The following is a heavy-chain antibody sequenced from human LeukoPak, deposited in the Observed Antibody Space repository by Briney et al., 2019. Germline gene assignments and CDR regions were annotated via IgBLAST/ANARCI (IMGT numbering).Heavy chain of an antibody. CDR3: ARDLRYCSSTSCHGWYFDL. CDR1: GGSISSGGYY. V-gene: IGHV4-30-2*01. CDR2: IYHSGST. J-gene: IGHJ2*01. Sequence: SQTLSLTCTVSGGSISSGGYYWSWIRQPPGKGLEWIGYIYHSGSTYYNPSLKSRVTISVDRSKNQLSLKLSSVTAADTAVYYCARDLRYCSSTSCHGWYFDLWGRGTLVTVSS. D-gene: IGHD2-2*01.